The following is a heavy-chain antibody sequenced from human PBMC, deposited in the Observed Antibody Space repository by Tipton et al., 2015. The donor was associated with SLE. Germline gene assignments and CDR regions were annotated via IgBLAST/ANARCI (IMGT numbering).Heavy chain of an antibody. Sequence: TLSLTCTVSGGSVTRHFWSWMRQSPGKGLEWIGYMYYSGSTNYNPSLKSRVTISIDMSKNQFPLKLSSVTAADTAVYYCGRGKDFWGQGTLVTVSS. CDR3: GRGKDF. V-gene: IGHV4-59*02. CDR1: GGSVTRHF. J-gene: IGHJ4*02. CDR2: MYYSGST.